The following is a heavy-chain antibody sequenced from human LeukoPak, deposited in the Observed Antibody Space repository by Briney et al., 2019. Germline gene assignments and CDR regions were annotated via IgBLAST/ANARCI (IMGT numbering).Heavy chain of an antibody. J-gene: IGHJ4*02. V-gene: IGHV6-1*01. D-gene: IGHD7-27*01. CDR2: TYYRSKWYN. CDR3: ARGTGTFDY. Sequence: SQTLSLTCVIPGDSVSSNSAAWNWIRQSPSRGLEWLGRTYYRSKWYNDYAVSVKSRITINPGTSKNQFSLQLNVLSPEDTAVYYCARGTGTFDYWGQGTLVTVSS. CDR1: GDSVSSNSAA.